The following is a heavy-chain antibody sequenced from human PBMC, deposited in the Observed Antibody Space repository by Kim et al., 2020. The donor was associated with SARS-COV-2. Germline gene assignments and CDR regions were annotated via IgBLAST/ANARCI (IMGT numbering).Heavy chain of an antibody. D-gene: IGHD6-13*01. Sequence: GGSLRLSCAASGFTFSSYGMHWVRQAPGKGLEWVAVISYDGSNKYYADSVKGRFTISRDNSKNTLYLQMNSLRAEDTAVYYCAKDRAASTDYWGQGTLVT. V-gene: IGHV3-30*18. J-gene: IGHJ4*02. CDR3: AKDRAASTDY. CDR2: ISYDGSNK. CDR1: GFTFSSYG.